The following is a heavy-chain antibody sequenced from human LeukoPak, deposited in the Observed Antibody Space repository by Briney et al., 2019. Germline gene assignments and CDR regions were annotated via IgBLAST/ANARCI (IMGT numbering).Heavy chain of an antibody. Sequence: GASVKVSCKASGYTFTGYYMHWVRQAPGQGLEWMGIINPSGGSTSYAQKFQGRVTMTRDMSTSTVYMELSSLRSEDTAVYYCARDGLWSGYSNWFDPWGQGTLVTVSS. J-gene: IGHJ5*02. V-gene: IGHV1-46*01. CDR1: GYTFTGYY. CDR2: INPSGGST. D-gene: IGHD3-3*01. CDR3: ARDGLWSGYSNWFDP.